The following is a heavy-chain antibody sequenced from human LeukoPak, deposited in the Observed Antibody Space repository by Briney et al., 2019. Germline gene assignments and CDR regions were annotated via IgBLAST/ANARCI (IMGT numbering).Heavy chain of an antibody. D-gene: IGHD2/OR15-2a*01. Sequence: PGGSLRLSCAGSGGAFDGDAMQWVRQTPGKGLEWVSGISWNSGNIAYADFVGGRFTISRDNAKNSLSLQMNSLRETDPCVYYCAKDAYGGATFFYYMDVWGKGTTVTVSS. CDR2: ISWNSGNI. V-gene: IGHV3-9*01. CDR1: GGAFDGDA. CDR3: AKDAYGGATFFYYMDV. J-gene: IGHJ6*03.